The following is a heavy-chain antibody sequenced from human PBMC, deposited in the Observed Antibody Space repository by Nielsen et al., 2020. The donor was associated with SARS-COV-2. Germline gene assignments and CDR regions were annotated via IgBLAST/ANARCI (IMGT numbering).Heavy chain of an antibody. CDR2: ISGSGGST. V-gene: IGHV3-23*01. Sequence: GESLKISCAASGFTFSSYAMSWVHQAPGKGLEWVSAISGSGGSTYYADSVKGRFTISRDNSKNTLYLQMNSLRAEDTAVYYCAKDMAYYDILTGYHYGMDVWGQGTTVTVSS. CDR1: GFTFSSYA. J-gene: IGHJ6*02. D-gene: IGHD3-9*01. CDR3: AKDMAYYDILTGYHYGMDV.